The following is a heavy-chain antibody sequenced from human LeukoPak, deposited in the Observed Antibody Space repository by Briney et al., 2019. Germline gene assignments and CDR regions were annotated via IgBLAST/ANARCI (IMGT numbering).Heavy chain of an antibody. J-gene: IGHJ2*01. CDR3: AKGGHLSFFDV. CDR1: GITFINYA. V-gene: IGHV3-23*01. CDR2: ISGGNGGST. Sequence: PGGSLRLSCAASGITFINYAMTWVRQAPGKGLEWVSTISGGNGGSTFYADSVKGRFTISRDNSKNTHSLQMNSLRLEDTALYYCAKGGHLSFFDVWGRGTLVTVSS.